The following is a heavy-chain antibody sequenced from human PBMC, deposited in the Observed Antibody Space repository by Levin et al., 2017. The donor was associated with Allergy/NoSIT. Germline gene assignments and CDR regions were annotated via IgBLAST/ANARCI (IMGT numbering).Heavy chain of an antibody. Sequence: GGSLRLSCAASGFTFDDYAMHWVRQAPGKGLEWVSGISWNSGSIGYADSVKGRFTISRDNAKNSLYLQMNRLRAEDTALYYCAKDLGAGAGTCEYFQHWGQGTLVTVAA. V-gene: IGHV3-9*01. CDR2: ISWNSGSI. CDR1: GFTFDDYA. J-gene: IGHJ1*01. D-gene: IGHD6-19*01. CDR3: AKDLGAGAGTCEYFQH.